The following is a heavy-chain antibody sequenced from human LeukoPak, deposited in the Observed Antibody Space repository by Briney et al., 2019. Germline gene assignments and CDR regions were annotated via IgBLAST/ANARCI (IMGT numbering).Heavy chain of an antibody. CDR3: AKVQARSSSYFDY. V-gene: IGHV3-23*01. J-gene: IGHJ4*02. Sequence: GGSLRLSCAVSGFSFSTYGMTWVRQAPGEGLEWVSAISGSGGSTYYADSVKGRVTISRDNSKNTLYLQMNSPRAEDTAVYYCAKVQARSSSYFDYWGQGTLVTVSS. CDR1: GFSFSTYG. D-gene: IGHD6-19*01. CDR2: ISGSGGST.